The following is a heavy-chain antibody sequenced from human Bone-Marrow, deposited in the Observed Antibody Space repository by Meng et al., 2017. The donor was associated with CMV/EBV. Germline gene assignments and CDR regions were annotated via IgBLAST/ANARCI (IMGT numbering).Heavy chain of an antibody. V-gene: IGHV3-7*01. J-gene: IGHJ6*02. CDR2: IKQDGSEK. CDR3: ARASSSSYYGMEV. Sequence: GESLKISCAASGFTFSSYWMSWVRQAPGKGLEWVANIKQDGSEKYYVDSVKGRFTISRDNAKNSLYLQMNSQRAEDTAVYYCARASSSSYYGMEVWGQGTTVTVSS. CDR1: GFTFSSYW. D-gene: IGHD6-13*01.